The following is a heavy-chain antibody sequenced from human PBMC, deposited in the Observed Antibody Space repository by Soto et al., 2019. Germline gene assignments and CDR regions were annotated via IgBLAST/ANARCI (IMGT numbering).Heavy chain of an antibody. CDR2: IYHSVST. D-gene: IGHD6-19*01. J-gene: IGHJ6*02. Sequence: SHTLSLTCTVAGGSISSSSYYWGWIRQPPGKGLEWIGSIYHSVSTYYNPSLKSRVTISVDTSKNQFSLKLSSVTAADTAVYYCARLTFGVSVAGNYHYGMDVWGQGTTVTVSS. CDR3: ARLTFGVSVAGNYHYGMDV. V-gene: IGHV4-39*01. CDR1: GGSISSSSYY.